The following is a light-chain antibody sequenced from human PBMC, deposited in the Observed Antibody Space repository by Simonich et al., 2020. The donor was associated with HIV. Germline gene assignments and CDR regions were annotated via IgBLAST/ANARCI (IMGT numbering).Light chain of an antibody. V-gene: IGKV1-5*03. Sequence: DIQMTQSPFTLSASVGDRVTITCRASQSISNWLAWYQQKPGKAPNLLIYKASSLESGVPSRFSGSGSGTQFTLTISSLQPEDFATYFCQQFNSNPRTFGQGTRLEIK. CDR2: KAS. J-gene: IGKJ5*01. CDR3: QQFNSNPRT. CDR1: QSISNW.